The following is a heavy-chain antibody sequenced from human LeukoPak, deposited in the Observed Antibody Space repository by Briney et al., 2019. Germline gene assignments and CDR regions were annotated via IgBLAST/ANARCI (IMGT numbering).Heavy chain of an antibody. Sequence: ASVKVSCKASGYTFTAYYVHWVRQAPGQGLEWMGRINPYSGGTNYAQKFQGRVTMTRYTSITTAYMELSRLRYDDTAVYYCARDRGTELWDNWFDPWGQGTLVTVSS. V-gene: IGHV1-2*02. CDR1: GYTFTAYY. CDR2: INPYSGGT. J-gene: IGHJ5*02. CDR3: ARDRGTELWDNWFDP. D-gene: IGHD3-10*01.